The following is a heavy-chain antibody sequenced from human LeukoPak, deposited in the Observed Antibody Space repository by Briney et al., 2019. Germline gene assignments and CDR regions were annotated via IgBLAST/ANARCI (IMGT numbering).Heavy chain of an antibody. CDR2: ISYDGGNK. D-gene: IGHD3-16*01. Sequence: GGSLRLSCAASGFTFSNYAMHWVRQAPGKGLEWVALISYDGGNKYYADSVKDRFTISRDNSKNTLYLQMNSLRAEDTAVYYCAREYEGFDYWGQGTLVTVSS. CDR1: GFTFSNYA. V-gene: IGHV3-30-3*01. J-gene: IGHJ4*02. CDR3: AREYEGFDY.